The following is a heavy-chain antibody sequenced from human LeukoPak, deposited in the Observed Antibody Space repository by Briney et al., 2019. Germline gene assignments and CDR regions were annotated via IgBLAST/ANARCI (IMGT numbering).Heavy chain of an antibody. CDR2: IYPGDSDT. V-gene: IGHV5-51*01. CDR1: GYSFTSYW. Sequence: GESLKISCKGSGYSFTSYWIGWVRQMPGKGLEWMGIIYPGDSDTRYSPSFQGQVTISADKSISTAYLQWSSLKASDTAMYYCARRGYCSGGSCYSFDYWGQGTLVTVSS. J-gene: IGHJ4*02. D-gene: IGHD2-15*01. CDR3: ARRGYCSGGSCYSFDY.